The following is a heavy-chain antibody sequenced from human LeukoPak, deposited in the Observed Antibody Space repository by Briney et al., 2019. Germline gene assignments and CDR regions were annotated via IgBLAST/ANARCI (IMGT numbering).Heavy chain of an antibody. CDR3: AKDRRRVGKYYYGSGSYGEFGY. J-gene: IGHJ4*02. V-gene: IGHV3-30*18. Sequence: GGSLRLSCAASGFTFSRYGMHWVRQAPGKGLEWVAVISFNGSNKYYADSVKGRFTISRDNSKNTLYLQMNSLRAEDTAVYYCAKDRRRVGKYYYGSGSYGEFGYWGQGTLVTVSS. CDR2: ISFNGSNK. CDR1: GFTFSRYG. D-gene: IGHD3-10*01.